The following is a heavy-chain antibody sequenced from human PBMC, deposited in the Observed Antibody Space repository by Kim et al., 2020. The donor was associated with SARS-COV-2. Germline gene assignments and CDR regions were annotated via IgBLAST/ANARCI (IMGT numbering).Heavy chain of an antibody. J-gene: IGHJ4*02. D-gene: IGHD1-1*01. CDR3: ARDYVQLERRPIPT. V-gene: IGHV3-11*04. Sequence: GGSLRLSCAASGFTFSDYYMSWIRQAPGKGLEWVSYISSSGSTIYYADSVKGRFTISRDNAKNSLYLQMNSLRAEDTAVYYCARDYVQLERRPIPTWGQGTLVTVSS. CDR2: ISSSGSTI. CDR1: GFTFSDYY.